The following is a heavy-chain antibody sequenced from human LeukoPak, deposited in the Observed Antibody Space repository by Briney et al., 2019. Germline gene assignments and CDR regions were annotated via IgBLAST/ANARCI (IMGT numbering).Heavy chain of an antibody. CDR1: GGSISSSSYY. CDR3: ASTVVNYFDY. J-gene: IGHJ4*02. Sequence: SSETLSLTCTVSGGSISSSSYYWGWIRQPPGKGLEWIGSIYYSGSTYYNPSLKSRVTISVDTSKNQFSLKLSSVTAADTAVYYCASTVVNYFDYWGQGTLVTVSS. D-gene: IGHD4-23*01. V-gene: IGHV4-39*01. CDR2: IYYSGST.